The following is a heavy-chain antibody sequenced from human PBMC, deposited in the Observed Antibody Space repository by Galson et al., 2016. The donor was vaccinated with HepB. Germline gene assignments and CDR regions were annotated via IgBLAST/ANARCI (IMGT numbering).Heavy chain of an antibody. CDR2: IGTDEYT. CDR1: GLTFSTCD. D-gene: IGHD3-16*01. V-gene: IGHV3-23*01. J-gene: IGHJ5*02. CDR3: AILKLGTLFDP. Sequence: SLRLSCAVSGLTFSTCDMIWVRQAPGKGLEWVSSIGTDEYTYYADSVKGRVTISRDNSKNTLYLQMSSLRAEDTAVYYCAILKLGTLFDPWGQGTLVTVSP.